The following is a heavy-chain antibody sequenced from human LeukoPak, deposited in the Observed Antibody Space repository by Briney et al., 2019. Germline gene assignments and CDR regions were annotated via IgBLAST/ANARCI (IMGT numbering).Heavy chain of an antibody. V-gene: IGHV4-59*01. CDR1: GGSISSYY. CDR2: IYYSGST. J-gene: IGHJ3*02. D-gene: IGHD3-3*01. Sequence: SETLSLTCTVSGGSISSYYWSWIRQPPGKGLEWIGYIYYSGSTNYNPSLKSRVTISVDTSKNQFSLKLSSVTAADTAVYYCARATDFWSGYSPDFRDAFDIWGQGTMVTVSS. CDR3: ARATDFWSGYSPDFRDAFDI.